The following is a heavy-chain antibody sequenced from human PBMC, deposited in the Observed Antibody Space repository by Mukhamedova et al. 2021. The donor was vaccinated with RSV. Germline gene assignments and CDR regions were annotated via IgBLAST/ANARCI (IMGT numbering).Heavy chain of an antibody. Sequence: YYADSVKGRFTISRDNSKNTLYLQMNSLRAEDTAVYYCASVYSRGYSYGYFDYWGQGTLVTVSS. CDR3: ASVYSRGYSYGYFDY. V-gene: IGHV3-53*01. D-gene: IGHD5-18*01. J-gene: IGHJ4*02.